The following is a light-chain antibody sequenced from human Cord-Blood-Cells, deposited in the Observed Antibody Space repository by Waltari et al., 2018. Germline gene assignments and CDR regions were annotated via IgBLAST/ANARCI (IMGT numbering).Light chain of an antibody. Sequence: EIVLPPSPATLSLSPGERATLSCRASQSVSSYLAWYQQKPGQAPRLLIYDASNRATGIPARFSGSGSGTDFTLTISSLEPEDFAVYYCQQRSNWYTFGQGTKLEIK. CDR2: DAS. J-gene: IGKJ2*01. CDR3: QQRSNWYT. CDR1: QSVSSY. V-gene: IGKV3-11*01.